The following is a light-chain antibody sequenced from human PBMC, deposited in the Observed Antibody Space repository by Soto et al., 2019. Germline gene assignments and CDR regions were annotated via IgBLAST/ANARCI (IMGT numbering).Light chain of an antibody. Sequence: IQMTQSPSSLCASVGDRVTITCRASETTASYLNWYQQKPGKAPKLLIRAASRLESGVPARFSGSGSGTDFTLTISSLQPEDVATYYCQQSYNTPFTFGPGTKVDV. J-gene: IGKJ3*01. CDR3: QQSYNTPFT. V-gene: IGKV1-39*01. CDR1: ETTASY. CDR2: AAS.